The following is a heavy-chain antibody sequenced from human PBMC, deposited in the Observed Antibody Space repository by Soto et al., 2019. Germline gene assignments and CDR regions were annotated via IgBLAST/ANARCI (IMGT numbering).Heavy chain of an antibody. CDR2: INHSGST. Sequence: SETLSLTCAVYGGSFSGYYWSWIRQPPGKGLEWIGEINHSGSTNYNPSLKSRVTISVDTSKNQFPLKLSSVTAADTAVYYCARGASITMIVVVSRGNWFDPWGQGTLVTVS. CDR3: ARGASITMIVVVSRGNWFDP. D-gene: IGHD3-22*01. J-gene: IGHJ5*02. V-gene: IGHV4-34*01. CDR1: GGSFSGYY.